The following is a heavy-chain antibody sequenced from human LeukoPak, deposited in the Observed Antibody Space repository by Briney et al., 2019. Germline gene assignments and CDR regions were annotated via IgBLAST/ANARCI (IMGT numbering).Heavy chain of an antibody. CDR3: ARDRASSSYFDY. CDR2: IWYDGSNK. Sequence: GGSLRLSCAASGFTFSSYGMHWVRQAPGKGLEWVAVIWYDGSNKYYADSVKGRFTISRDNSKNTLCLQMNSLRAEDTAVYYCARDRASSSYFDYWGQGTLVTVSS. D-gene: IGHD6-6*01. V-gene: IGHV3-33*01. CDR1: GFTFSSYG. J-gene: IGHJ4*02.